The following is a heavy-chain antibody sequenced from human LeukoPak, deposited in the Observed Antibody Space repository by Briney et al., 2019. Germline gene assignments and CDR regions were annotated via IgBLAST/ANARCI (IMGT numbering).Heavy chain of an antibody. V-gene: IGHV1-18*01. CDR1: GYTFTSYG. CDR2: ISTYNGHT. J-gene: IGHJ5*02. D-gene: IGHD2-2*01. CDR3: ARVLRGSPAAPDRDWFDP. Sequence: ASVKVSCKTSGYTFTSYGISWVRQAPGQGLEWVGWISTYNGHTNYAQKFQGRVTITTDTSTSTAYMDLRSLRSDDTAVYYCARVLRGSPAAPDRDWFDPWGQGTLVTVSS.